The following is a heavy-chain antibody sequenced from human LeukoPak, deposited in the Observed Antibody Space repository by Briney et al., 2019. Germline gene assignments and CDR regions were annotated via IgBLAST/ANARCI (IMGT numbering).Heavy chain of an antibody. CDR3: ARYLNYYGSGRVDY. Sequence: SSQTLSLTCTVSGGSISSGGYYWSWIRQRPGKGLEWIGYIYYSGSTYYNPSLKSRVTISVDTSKNQFSLKLSSVTAADTAVYYCARYLNYYGSGRVDYWGQGTLVTVSS. J-gene: IGHJ4*02. CDR1: GGSISSGGYY. D-gene: IGHD3-10*01. CDR2: IYYSGST. V-gene: IGHV4-31*03.